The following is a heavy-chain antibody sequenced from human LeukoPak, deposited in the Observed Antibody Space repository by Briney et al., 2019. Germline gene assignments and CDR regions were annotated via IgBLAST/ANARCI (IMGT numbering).Heavy chain of an antibody. CDR3: ARSIAVAGISNDAFDI. Sequence: ASVKVSCKASGYTFTGYYMHWVRQAPGQGLEWMGWINPNSGGTNYAQKFQGRVTMTRDTSISTAYMELSRLRSDDTAVYYCARSIAVAGISNDAFDIWGQGTMVTVSS. D-gene: IGHD6-19*01. V-gene: IGHV1-2*02. CDR2: INPNSGGT. J-gene: IGHJ3*02. CDR1: GYTFTGYY.